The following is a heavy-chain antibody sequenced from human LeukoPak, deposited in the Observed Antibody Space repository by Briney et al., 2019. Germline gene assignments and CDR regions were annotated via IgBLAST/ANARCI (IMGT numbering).Heavy chain of an antibody. J-gene: IGHJ4*02. CDR1: GLTFSGFA. CDR3: AKQLGYCSDGSCYFPY. D-gene: IGHD2-15*01. V-gene: IGHV3-23*01. Sequence: GGSLRLSCEASGLTFSGFALSWVRKAQGKGLEWVSVISNNGGYTYYADSVQGRFTISRDNSKSTLCLQMNSLRAEDTAVYYCAKQLGYCSDGSCYFPYWGQGTLVTVSS. CDR2: ISNNGGYT.